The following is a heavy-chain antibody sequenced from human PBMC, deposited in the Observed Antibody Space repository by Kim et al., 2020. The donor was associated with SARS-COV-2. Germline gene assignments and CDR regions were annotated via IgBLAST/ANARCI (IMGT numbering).Heavy chain of an antibody. CDR3: TTEVGYYYGSGSYLLPSIYGMDV. Sequence: GGSLRLSCAASGFTFSNAWMSWVRQAPGKGLEWVGRIKSKTDGGTTDYAAPVKGRFTISRDDSKNTLYLQMNSLKTEDTAVYYCTTEVGYYYGSGSYLLPSIYGMDVWGQGTTVTVSS. V-gene: IGHV3-15*01. CDR1: GFTFSNAW. D-gene: IGHD3-10*01. CDR2: IKSKTDGGTT. J-gene: IGHJ6*02.